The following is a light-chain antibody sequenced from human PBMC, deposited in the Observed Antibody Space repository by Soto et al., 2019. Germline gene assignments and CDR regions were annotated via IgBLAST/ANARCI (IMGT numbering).Light chain of an antibody. V-gene: IGKV1-9*01. Sequence: DIQLTQSPSFLSASVGDRVTITCRASQVITNHLAWYHQKPGKAPKLLIYAAPTFQSGVPSRFSRSGSGTAFRLTNSSLQPEDFAAYYCQQINIYPYTFGQGTKLEIK. CDR1: QVITNH. CDR2: AAP. CDR3: QQINIYPYT. J-gene: IGKJ2*01.